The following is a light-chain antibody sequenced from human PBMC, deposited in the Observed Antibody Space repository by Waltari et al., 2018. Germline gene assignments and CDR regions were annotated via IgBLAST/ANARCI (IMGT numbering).Light chain of an antibody. CDR3: CSYVGSNIYWV. CDR2: NIN. J-gene: IGLJ3*02. CDR1: SSDIGDYNY. Sequence: QSALTQPRSVSGSPGQSVTISCTGTSSDIGDYNYVSWYQHYPDQAPKLIIYNINKRPSGVPDRFSGSKSGNTASLTISGLQAEDEADYYCCSYVGSNIYWVFGGGTKLTVL. V-gene: IGLV2-11*01.